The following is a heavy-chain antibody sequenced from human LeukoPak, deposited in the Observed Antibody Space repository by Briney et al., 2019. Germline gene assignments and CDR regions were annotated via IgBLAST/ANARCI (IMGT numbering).Heavy chain of an antibody. Sequence: SETLSLTCTVSGGSVSGGSISSGGYYWSWIRQHPGKGLEWIGYIYYSGSTYYNSSLKSRVTISVDTSKNQFSLKLSSVTAADTAVYYCARDGLSYTATTTAWFDPWGQGTLVTVSS. CDR1: GGSISSGGYY. J-gene: IGHJ5*02. D-gene: IGHD1-26*01. CDR2: IYYSGST. V-gene: IGHV4-31*03. CDR3: ARDGLSYTATTTAWFDP.